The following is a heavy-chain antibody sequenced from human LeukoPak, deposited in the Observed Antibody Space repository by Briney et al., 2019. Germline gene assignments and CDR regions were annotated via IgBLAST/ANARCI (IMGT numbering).Heavy chain of an antibody. CDR2: IKTGVGNT. D-gene: IGHD2-15*01. J-gene: IGHJ6*04. V-gene: IGHV1-3*04. CDR3: ARDCSGGSCYPSGMDV. CDR1: GYTFTNRA. Sequence: ASVKVSCKASGYTFTNRALHWVRQAPGQRLEWMGWIKTGVGNTKYTQKFQGRVTITRDTSATTAYMELSSLTSEDTAVYYCARDCSGGSCYPSGMDVWGKGTTVTVSS.